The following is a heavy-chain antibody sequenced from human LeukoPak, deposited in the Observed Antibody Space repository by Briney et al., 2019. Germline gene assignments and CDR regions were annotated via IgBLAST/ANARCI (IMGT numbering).Heavy chain of an antibody. Sequence: SAVTVSCKGSGFSFPRYYYMGVLEARGQGLECMVWMTPNNGNTGYAWKFQGRVTMTRDISISTAYMGLGGLRSEDTAVYYCVRDGEGVAISVNYWFDPWGKGTLVTASS. J-gene: IGHJ5*02. D-gene: IGHD2-21*01. CDR1: GFSFPRYY. CDR2: MTPNNGNT. CDR3: VRDGEGVAISVNYWFDP. V-gene: IGHV1-8*01.